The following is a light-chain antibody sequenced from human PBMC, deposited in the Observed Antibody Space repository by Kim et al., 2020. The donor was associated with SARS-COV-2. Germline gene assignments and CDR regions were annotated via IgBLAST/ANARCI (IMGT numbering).Light chain of an antibody. CDR1: KLGDKY. CDR3: QAWDSSTAFYV. Sequence: SYEPTQPPSVSVSPGQTASITCSGDKLGDKYACWYQQKPGQSPVLVIYQDSKRPSGIPERFSGSNSGNTATLTISGTQAMDEADYYCQAWDSSTAFYVFGTGTKVTVL. V-gene: IGLV3-1*01. J-gene: IGLJ1*01. CDR2: QDS.